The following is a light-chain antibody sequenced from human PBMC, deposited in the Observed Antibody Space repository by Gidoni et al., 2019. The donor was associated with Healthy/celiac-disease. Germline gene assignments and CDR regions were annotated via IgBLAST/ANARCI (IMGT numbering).Light chain of an antibody. CDR3: QQYGSSPAT. CDR2: GAS. CDR1: QSVSSSY. V-gene: IGKV3-20*01. Sequence: IMLTQSPGTLSLSPGARATLSCRASQSVSSSYLAWYQQKPGQAPRLLIYGASSRATGIPDRFSGSGSGTDFTLTISRLEPEDFAVYYCQQYGSSPATFGQGTKVEIK. J-gene: IGKJ1*01.